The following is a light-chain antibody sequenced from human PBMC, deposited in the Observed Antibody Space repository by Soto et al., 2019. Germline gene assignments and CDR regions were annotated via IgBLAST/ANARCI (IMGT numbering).Light chain of an antibody. CDR3: QKYNSAPFT. Sequence: DIQMTQSPSSLSTYVGDRVTITCRASQDIGSSLAWYQQQPGTLPNLLIYGASTLQSGVPSRFSGSGSGTYFTLTISSLRPDDVASYYCQKYNSAPFTFGPGTKVDLK. CDR2: GAS. J-gene: IGKJ3*01. CDR1: QDIGSS. V-gene: IGKV1-27*01.